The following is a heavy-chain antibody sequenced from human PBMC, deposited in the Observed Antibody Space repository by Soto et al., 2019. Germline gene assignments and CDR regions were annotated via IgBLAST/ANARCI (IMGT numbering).Heavy chain of an antibody. D-gene: IGHD4-17*01. Sequence: PSETLSLTCTVSGGSISSGDHYWGWIRQHPERGLEWIGYIDNSGITYDNPSLKSRVAMSVDTSQNQFSLKLRSVTAADTAVYYFARNYGNYGHYFDSWGQGTLVTVSS. V-gene: IGHV4-31*03. CDR3: ARNYGNYGHYFDS. CDR2: IDNSGIT. J-gene: IGHJ4*02. CDR1: GGSISSGDHY.